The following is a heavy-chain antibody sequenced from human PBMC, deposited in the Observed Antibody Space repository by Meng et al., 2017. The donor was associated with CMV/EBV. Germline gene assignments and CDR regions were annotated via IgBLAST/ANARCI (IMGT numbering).Heavy chain of an antibody. CDR3: AIIGYKEWDY. V-gene: IGHV4-39*07. D-gene: IGHD3-3*01. CDR2: IYYSGST. CDR1: GGSISSSSYY. Sequence: GSLRLSCTVSGGSISSSSYYWGWIRQPPGKGLEWIGSIYYSGSTYYNTSLKSRVTISVDTSKNQFSLKLSSVTAADTAVYYCAIIGYKEWDYWGQGTLVTVSS. J-gene: IGHJ4*02.